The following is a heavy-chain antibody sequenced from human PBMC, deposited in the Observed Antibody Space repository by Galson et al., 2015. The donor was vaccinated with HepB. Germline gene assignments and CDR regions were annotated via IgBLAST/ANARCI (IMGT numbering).Heavy chain of an antibody. CDR1: GGSVSSGSYY. D-gene: IGHD3-9*01. Sequence: LTCTVSGGSVSSGSYYWSWIRQPPGKGLEWIGYIYYSGSTNYNPSLESRVTISVDTSKNQFSLKLSSVTAADTAVYYCARARYFDWLLSDPDAFDIWGQGTMVTVSS. CDR2: IYYSGST. CDR3: ARARYFDWLLSDPDAFDI. J-gene: IGHJ3*02. V-gene: IGHV4-61*01.